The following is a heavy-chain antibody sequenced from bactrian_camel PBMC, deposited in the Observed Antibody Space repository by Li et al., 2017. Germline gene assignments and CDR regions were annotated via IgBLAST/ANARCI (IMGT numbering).Heavy chain of an antibody. V-gene: IGHV3S10*01. Sequence: VQLVESGGGLVEPGGSLRLSCAASGFISRSYGMSWVRQAQGKGLEWVSSIGSDGTAYYADSVKGRFTTSRDNAKNTLYLQINSLKTEDTALYYCATTLCSVIECYGMDYWGKGTQVTVS. CDR2: IGSDGTA. CDR1: GFISRSYG. J-gene: IGHJ7*01. D-gene: IGHD3*01.